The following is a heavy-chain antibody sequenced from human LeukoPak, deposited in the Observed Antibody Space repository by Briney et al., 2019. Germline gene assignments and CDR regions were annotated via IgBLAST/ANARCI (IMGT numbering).Heavy chain of an antibody. CDR2: ISSSSNDT. CDR1: GFTFSDYY. CDR3: ARISYDSSGYYDY. J-gene: IGHJ4*02. Sequence: GGSLRLSCAASGFTFSDYYMTWIRQAPGKGLEWVSYISSSSNDTNYADSVKGRFTISRDNAKNALYLQMNSLRAEDTAVYYCARISYDSSGYYDYWGQGTLVTVSS. D-gene: IGHD3-22*01. V-gene: IGHV3-11*06.